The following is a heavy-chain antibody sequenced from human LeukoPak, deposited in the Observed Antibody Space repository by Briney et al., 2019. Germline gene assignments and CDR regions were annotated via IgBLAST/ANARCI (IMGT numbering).Heavy chain of an antibody. J-gene: IGHJ4*02. CDR2: ISWNSGSI. D-gene: IGHD6-6*01. CDR3: AKDTRSSSSYYFDY. V-gene: IGHV3-9*01. Sequence: PGGSLRLSCAASGFTFDDYAMHWVRQAPGKGLEWVSGISWNSGSIGYADSVKGRFTISRDNAKNSLYLQMNSLRAEDTALYYCAKDTRSSSSYYFDYWGQGTLVTVSS. CDR1: GFTFDDYA.